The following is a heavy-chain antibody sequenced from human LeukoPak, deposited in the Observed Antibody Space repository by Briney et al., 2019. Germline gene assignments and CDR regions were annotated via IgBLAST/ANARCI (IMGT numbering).Heavy chain of an antibody. CDR3: ARVPGDDAFDI. CDR2: IYYSGST. V-gene: IGHV4-59*01. J-gene: IGHJ3*02. D-gene: IGHD2-2*01. Sequence: PSETLSLTCTVSGGSISSYYWSWIRQPPGKGLEWIGYIYYSGSTNYNPSLKSRVTISVDTSKNQFSLKLSSVTAADTAVYYCARVPGDDAFDIWGQGTMVTVSP. CDR1: GGSISSYY.